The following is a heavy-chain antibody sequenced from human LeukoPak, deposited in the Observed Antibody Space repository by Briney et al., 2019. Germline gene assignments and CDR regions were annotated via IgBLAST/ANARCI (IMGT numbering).Heavy chain of an antibody. Sequence: PGGSLKLSCAASGFTFSNFWMSWVRQAPGKGLEWVANIKQEGSEKYYVDSVKGRFTISRGNAKNSLYLQVNNLRAEDTAVYYCARDLGPLGQGTLVTVSS. D-gene: IGHD1-26*01. V-gene: IGHV3-7*01. CDR2: IKQEGSEK. J-gene: IGHJ5*02. CDR3: ARDLGP. CDR1: GFTFSNFW.